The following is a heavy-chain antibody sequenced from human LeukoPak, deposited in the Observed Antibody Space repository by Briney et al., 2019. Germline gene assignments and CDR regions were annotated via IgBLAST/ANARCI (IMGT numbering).Heavy chain of an antibody. CDR3: ARDYYDSSCPYFDY. CDR1: GGSISSYY. J-gene: IGHJ4*02. V-gene: IGHV4-59*01. CDR2: IYYSGST. D-gene: IGHD3-22*01. Sequence: SETLSLTCTVSGGSISSYYWSWIRQPPGKGLEWIGYIYYSGSTNYNPSLKSRVTISVDTSKNQFSLKLSSVTAADTAVYYCARDYYDSSCPYFDYWGQGTLVTVSS.